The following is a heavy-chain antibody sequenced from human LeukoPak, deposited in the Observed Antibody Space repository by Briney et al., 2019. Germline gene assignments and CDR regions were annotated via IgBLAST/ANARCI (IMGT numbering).Heavy chain of an antibody. D-gene: IGHD5-24*01. Sequence: SETLSLTCTVSGGSISSGGYYWSWIRQHPGKGLEWIGYIYYSGSPYYNPSLKSRVTISVDTSKNQFSLKLSSVTAADTAVYYCARGRDGYHMWDYWGQGTLVTVSS. V-gene: IGHV4-31*03. CDR3: ARGRDGYHMWDY. CDR2: IYYSGSP. J-gene: IGHJ4*02. CDR1: GGSISSGGYY.